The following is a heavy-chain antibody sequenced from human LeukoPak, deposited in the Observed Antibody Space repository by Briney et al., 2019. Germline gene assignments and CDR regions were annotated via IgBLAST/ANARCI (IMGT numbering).Heavy chain of an antibody. Sequence: ASVKVSCKASGYTFASYGVNWVRQAPGQGLEWLGWISAYSGNTKYAQKVQGRVTMTTDTSTNTAYMDLRSLSSDDTAVYYCARESNWAYYFDYWGQGSLVTVSS. D-gene: IGHD7-27*01. J-gene: IGHJ4*02. CDR3: ARESNWAYYFDY. CDR2: ISAYSGNT. V-gene: IGHV1-18*01. CDR1: GYTFASYG.